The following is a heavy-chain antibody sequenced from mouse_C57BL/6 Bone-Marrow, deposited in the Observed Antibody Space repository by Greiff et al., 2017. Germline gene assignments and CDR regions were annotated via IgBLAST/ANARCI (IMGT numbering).Heavy chain of an antibody. V-gene: IGHV7-1*01. J-gene: IGHJ4*01. CDR3: ARDALYWEDAMDY. D-gene: IGHD4-1*01. CDR2: SRNKANDYTT. CDR1: GFTFSDFY. Sequence: EVMLVESGGGLVQSGRSLRLSCATSGFTFSDFYMEWVRQAPGKGLEWIAASRNKANDYTTEYSESVKGRFIVSRDTSQSILYLQMNALGAEDTAIYYCARDALYWEDAMDYWGQGTSVTVSS.